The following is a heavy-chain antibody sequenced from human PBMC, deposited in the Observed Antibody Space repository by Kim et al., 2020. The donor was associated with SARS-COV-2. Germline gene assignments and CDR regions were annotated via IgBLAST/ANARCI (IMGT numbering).Heavy chain of an antibody. D-gene: IGHD6-13*01. CDR2: INWNGGST. Sequence: GGSLRLSCAASGFTFDDYGMSWVRQAPGKGLEWVSGINWNGGSTGYADSVKGRFTISRDNAKNSLYLQMNSLRAEDTALYHCARGNEYSSSWYADYLGQGTLITVSS. V-gene: IGHV3-20*01. CDR1: GFTFDDYG. J-gene: IGHJ4*02. CDR3: ARGNEYSSSWYADY.